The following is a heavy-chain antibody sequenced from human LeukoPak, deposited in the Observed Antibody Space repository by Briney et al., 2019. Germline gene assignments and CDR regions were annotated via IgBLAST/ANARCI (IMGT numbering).Heavy chain of an antibody. V-gene: IGHV4-39*07. CDR2: IYYSGST. CDR1: GGSISSSSYY. CDR3: ARSCYDLYYYYYYMDV. J-gene: IGHJ6*03. D-gene: IGHD2-2*01. Sequence: SETLSLTCTVSGGSISSSSYYWGWIRQPPGKGLEWIGSIYYSGSTYYNPSLKSRVTTSVDTSKNQFSLKLSSVTAADTAVYYCARSCYDLYYYYYYMDVWGKGTTVTVSS.